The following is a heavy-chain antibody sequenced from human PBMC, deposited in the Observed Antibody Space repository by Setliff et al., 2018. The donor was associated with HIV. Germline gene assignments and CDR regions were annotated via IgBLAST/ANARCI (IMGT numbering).Heavy chain of an antibody. CDR3: VRGYCSSTTCYDDYYYMDV. V-gene: IGHV4-4*02. CDR2: IYHSGST. CDR1: GGSISSRNW. D-gene: IGHD2-2*01. J-gene: IGHJ6*03. Sequence: SETLSLTCAVSGGSISSRNWWSWVRQPPGKGLEWIGEIYHSGSTNYNPSLKSRVTISVDTSKNQFFLKLSSVTAADTAVYYCVRGYCSSTTCYDDYYYMDVWGKGSTVTVSS.